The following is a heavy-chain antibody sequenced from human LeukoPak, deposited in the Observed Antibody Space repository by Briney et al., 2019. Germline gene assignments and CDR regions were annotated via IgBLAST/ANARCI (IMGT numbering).Heavy chain of an antibody. D-gene: IGHD3-10*01. Sequence: ASVKVSCKASGYTFTSYAMYWVRQAPGQRLEWMGWINAGNGNTKYSQKFQGRVTITRDTSASTAYMELSSLRSEDTAVYYCAREGFRDAFDIWGQGTMVTVSS. CDR2: INAGNGNT. J-gene: IGHJ3*02. CDR3: AREGFRDAFDI. CDR1: GYTFTSYA. V-gene: IGHV1-3*01.